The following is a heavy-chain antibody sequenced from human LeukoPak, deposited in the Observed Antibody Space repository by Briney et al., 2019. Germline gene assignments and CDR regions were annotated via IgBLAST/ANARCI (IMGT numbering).Heavy chain of an antibody. J-gene: IGHJ5*02. CDR2: INPNSGGT. CDR1: GYTFTGYY. V-gene: IGHV1-2*02. Sequence: ASVKVSCKASGYTFTGYYMHWVRQAPGQGLEWMGWINPNSGGTNYAQKFQGRVTMTRDTSISTAYMELSRLRSDDTAVYYCARGIVSDSGRITIFGVVMTNNRFDPWGQGTLVTVSS. CDR3: ARGIVSDSGRITIFGVVMTNNRFDP. D-gene: IGHD3-3*01.